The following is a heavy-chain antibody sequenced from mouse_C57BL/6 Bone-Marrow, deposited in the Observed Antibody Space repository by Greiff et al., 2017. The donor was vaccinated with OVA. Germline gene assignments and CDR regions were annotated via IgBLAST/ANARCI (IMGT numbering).Heavy chain of an antibody. CDR3: ARIDYSNSFAY. J-gene: IGHJ3*01. CDR2: ISSGSSTI. V-gene: IGHV5-17*01. Sequence: EVQVVESGGGLVKPGGSLKLSCAASGFTFSDYGMHWVRQAPEKGLEWVAYISSGSSTIYYADTVKGRFTISRDNAKNTLFLQMTSLRSEDTAMYYCARIDYSNSFAYWGQGTLVTVSA. D-gene: IGHD2-5*01. CDR1: GFTFSDYG.